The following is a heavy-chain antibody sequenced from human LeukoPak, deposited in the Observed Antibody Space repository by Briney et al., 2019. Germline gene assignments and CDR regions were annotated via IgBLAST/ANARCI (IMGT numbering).Heavy chain of an antibody. Sequence: GGSLRLSCAASGFTFSNYGMHWVRQAPGKGLEWVALISFDGSQKYNADSVKGRFTISRDNSKSTVYLQMNSLRVEDAAVYYCSKDLTSDFGGDLDPWGQGTLVTVSS. CDR2: ISFDGSQK. D-gene: IGHD3-10*01. CDR3: SKDLTSDFGGDLDP. CDR1: GFTFSNYG. V-gene: IGHV3-30*02. J-gene: IGHJ5*02.